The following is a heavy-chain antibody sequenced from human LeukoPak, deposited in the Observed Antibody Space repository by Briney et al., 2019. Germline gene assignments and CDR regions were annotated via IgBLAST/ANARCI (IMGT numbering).Heavy chain of an antibody. Sequence: PSETLSLTCAVYGGSFSGYYWSWIRQPPGKGLEWIGEINHSGSTNYNPSLKSRVTISVDTSKNQFSLKLSSVTAADTAVYYCAREWVLGYYYWGQGTLVTVSS. V-gene: IGHV4-34*01. J-gene: IGHJ4*02. CDR3: AREWVLGYYY. CDR1: GGSFSGYY. CDR2: INHSGST. D-gene: IGHD3-22*01.